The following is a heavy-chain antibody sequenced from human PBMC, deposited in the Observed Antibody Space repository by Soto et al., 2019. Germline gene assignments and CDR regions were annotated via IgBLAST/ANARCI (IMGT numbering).Heavy chain of an antibody. CDR3: AIHSTGYEDS. J-gene: IGHJ5*02. V-gene: IGHV5-51*01. CDR1: GYRFTSYW. D-gene: IGHD5-12*01. CDR2: IHPSDLDT. Sequence: GESLKISCKRSGYRFTSYWIGWVRQMPGKGLEWMGIIHPSDLDTRYSPSFQGQVTISADNSIRTAYLQWSSLRDSDTAMYYCAIHSTGYEDSWGQGTLVTVSS.